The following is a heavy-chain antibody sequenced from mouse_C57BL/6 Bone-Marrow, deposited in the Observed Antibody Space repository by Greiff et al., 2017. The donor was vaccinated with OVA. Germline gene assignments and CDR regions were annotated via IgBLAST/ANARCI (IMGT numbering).Heavy chain of an antibody. V-gene: IGHV5-6*01. CDR1: GFTFSSYG. CDR2: ISSGGSYT. J-gene: IGHJ2*01. CDR3: ARHLGY. Sequence: EVKLLESGADLVKPGGSLKLSCAASGFTFSSYGMSWVRQTPDKRLEWVATISSGGSYTYYPDSVKGRFTISRDNAKNTLYLQMSSRKSEDTAMYYWARHLGYGGQGTTLTVSS.